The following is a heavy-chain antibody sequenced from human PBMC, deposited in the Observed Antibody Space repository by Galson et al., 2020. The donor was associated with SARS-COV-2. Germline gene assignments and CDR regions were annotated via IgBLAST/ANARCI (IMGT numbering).Heavy chain of an antibody. J-gene: IGHJ4*02. V-gene: IGHV3-21*01. CDR3: ARDFLSSSYDILTGYYGGFDY. Sequence: GASLKISCAASGFTFSSYSMNWVRQAPGKGLEWVSSISSSSSYIYYADSVKGRFTISRDNAKNSLYLQMNSLRAEDTAVYYCARDFLSSSYDILTGYYGGFDYWGQGTLGTVSS. CDR1: GFTFSSYS. D-gene: IGHD3-9*01. CDR2: ISSSSSYI.